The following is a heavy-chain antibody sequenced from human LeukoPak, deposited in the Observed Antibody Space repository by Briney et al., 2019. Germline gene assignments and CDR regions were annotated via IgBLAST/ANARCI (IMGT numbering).Heavy chain of an antibody. CDR3: ARDPLSASIAAAGTEPYFQH. J-gene: IGHJ1*01. D-gene: IGHD6-13*01. CDR2: INPNSGGT. Sequence: GASVKVSCKASGYTFTGYFLHWVRQAPGQGLEWMGWINPNSGGTNYAQKFQGWVTMTRDTSISTAYMELSRLRSDDTAVYYCARDPLSASIAAAGTEPYFQHWGQGTLVTVSS. V-gene: IGHV1-2*04. CDR1: GYTFTGYF.